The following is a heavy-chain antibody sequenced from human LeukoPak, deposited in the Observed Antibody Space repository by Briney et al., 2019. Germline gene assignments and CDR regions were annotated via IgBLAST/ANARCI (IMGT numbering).Heavy chain of an antibody. CDR3: ARAGYSSSWSLPHFDY. CDR1: GFTFSSYA. Sequence: PGGSLRLSCAASGFTFSSYAMHWVRQAPGKGLEWVAVISYDGSNKYYADSVKGRFTISRDNSKNTLYLQMNSLRAEDTAVYYCARAGYSSSWSLPHFDYWGQGTLVTVSS. CDR2: ISYDGSNK. D-gene: IGHD6-13*01. J-gene: IGHJ4*02. V-gene: IGHV3-30-3*01.